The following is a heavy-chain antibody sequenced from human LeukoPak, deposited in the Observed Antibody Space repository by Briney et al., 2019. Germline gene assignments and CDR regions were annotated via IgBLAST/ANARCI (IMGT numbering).Heavy chain of an antibody. Sequence: GGSLRLSCAASRFTFDTYAMPWVRQAPGKGLEWVAVISYDGTNKFYSDSVRGRFTISRDNSQSTMYLQMNGLRAEDTAVYYCARDDNWGSTHYWGQGTLVTVSS. CDR1: RFTFDTYA. J-gene: IGHJ4*02. V-gene: IGHV3-30-3*01. D-gene: IGHD7-27*01. CDR3: ARDDNWGSTHY. CDR2: ISYDGTNK.